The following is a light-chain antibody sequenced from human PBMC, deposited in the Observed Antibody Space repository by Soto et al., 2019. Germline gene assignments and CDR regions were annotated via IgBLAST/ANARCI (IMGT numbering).Light chain of an antibody. Sequence: QAVVTQEPSFSVSPGGTVTLTCCLSSGSVSPSYYPTWYQQTPGQPPRTLIYSTNTRSSGVPDRFSGSILGNKAALTITGAQADDESDYYCVLFLGSGLWVFGGGTKLTVL. CDR1: SGSVSPSYY. CDR3: VLFLGSGLWV. CDR2: STN. V-gene: IGLV8-61*01. J-gene: IGLJ3*02.